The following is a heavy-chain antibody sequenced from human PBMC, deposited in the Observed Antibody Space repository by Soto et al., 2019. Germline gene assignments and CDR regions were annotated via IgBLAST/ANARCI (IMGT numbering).Heavy chain of an antibody. CDR2: IYHSGST. CDR1: GGSISSGGYS. CDR3: ARRYGGNLDY. Sequence: PSETLSLTCAVSGGSISSGGYSWSWIRQPPGKGLEWIGYIYHSGSTNYNPSLKSRVTISVDTSKNQFSLKLSSATAADTAVYYCARRYGGNLDYWGQGTLVTVSS. J-gene: IGHJ4*02. D-gene: IGHD1-1*01. V-gene: IGHV4-61*08.